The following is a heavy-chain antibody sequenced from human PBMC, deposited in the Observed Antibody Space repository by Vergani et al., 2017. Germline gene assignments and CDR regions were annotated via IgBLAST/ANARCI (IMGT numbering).Heavy chain of an antibody. CDR2: TSGSGGST. CDR1: GLTFSSYA. J-gene: IGHJ6*03. Sequence: EVQLLESGGGLVQPGGSLRLPCAASGLTFSSYAMSWVRQAPGKWLEWVSGTSGSGGSTYYADSVKGRFTISRDKSKNTLSLQMNSLIAEDTAVYYCAKGTVSSFGGYYYYYMDVWGRGTTVTVSS. CDR3: AKGTVSSFGGYYYYYMDV. D-gene: IGHD3-16*01. V-gene: IGHV3-23*01.